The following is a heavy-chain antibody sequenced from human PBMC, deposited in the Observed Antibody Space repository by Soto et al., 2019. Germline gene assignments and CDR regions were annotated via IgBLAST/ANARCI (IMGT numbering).Heavy chain of an antibody. CDR1: GFTFSSYS. D-gene: IGHD1-7*01. V-gene: IGHV3-30-3*01. CDR2: ISYDGSNK. Sequence: XECLSLSCAASGFTFSSYSMHWVRQAPGKGLEWVAVISYDGSNKYYADSVKGRFTISRDNSKNTLYLQMNSLRAEDTAVYYCARDRPASRELRVLDYYYYYGMDVWGQGTTVTVSS. J-gene: IGHJ6*02. CDR3: ARDRPASRELRVLDYYYYYGMDV.